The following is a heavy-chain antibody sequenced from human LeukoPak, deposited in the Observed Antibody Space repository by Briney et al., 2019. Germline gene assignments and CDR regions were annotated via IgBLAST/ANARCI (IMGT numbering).Heavy chain of an antibody. CDR3: ARDWIAAAETGFDYWYFDL. CDR2: IYYSGST. D-gene: IGHD6-13*01. V-gene: IGHV4-31*11. Sequence: PSGTLSLTCAVSGGSISSGGYYWSWIRQHPGKGLEWIGYIYYSGSTYYNPSLKSRVTISVDTSKNQFSLKLSSVTAADTAVYYCARDWIAAAETGFDYWYFDLWGRGTLVTVSS. J-gene: IGHJ2*01. CDR1: GGSISSGGYY.